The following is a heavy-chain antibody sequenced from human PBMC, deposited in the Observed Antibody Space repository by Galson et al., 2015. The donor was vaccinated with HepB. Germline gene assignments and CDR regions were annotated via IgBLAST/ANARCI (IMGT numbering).Heavy chain of an antibody. D-gene: IGHD3-22*01. J-gene: IGHJ4*02. CDR1: GFTVSSTY. Sequence: SLRLSCAASGFTVSSTYMTWVRQAPGKGLEWVSVIYSAGSTYYADSVKGRFTISRHNSKNTLYLQMNSLRVEDTAVYYCASTRDSSGYWADFDYWGQGTLVTVSS. CDR2: IYSAGST. CDR3: ASTRDSSGYWADFDY. V-gene: IGHV3-53*04.